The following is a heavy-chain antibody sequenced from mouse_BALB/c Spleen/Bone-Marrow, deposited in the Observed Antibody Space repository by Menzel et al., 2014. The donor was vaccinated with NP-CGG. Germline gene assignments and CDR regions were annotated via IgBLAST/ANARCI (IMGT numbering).Heavy chain of an antibody. CDR2: IYPSTGYT. D-gene: IGHD2-4*01. CDR1: GYTFTSYW. CDR3: ARDDYAY. Sequence: QVQLQQSGAELAKPGASVKMSCKASGYTFTSYWMHWVRQRPGQGLEWIGYIYPSTGYTEYNQKFKDKVTLTADKSSSTAYMQLSSLTSGDSAVYYCARDDYAYWGQGTLVTVSA. J-gene: IGHJ3*01. V-gene: IGHV1-7*01.